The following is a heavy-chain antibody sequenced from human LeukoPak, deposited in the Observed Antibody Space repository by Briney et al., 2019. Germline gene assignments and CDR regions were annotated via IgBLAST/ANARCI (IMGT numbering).Heavy chain of an antibody. D-gene: IGHD3-3*01. CDR2: ICSHGGST. V-gene: IGHV3-64*01. Sequence: GEPLRLSCAASGFPFSSYAMYWVRQPPGKGLEYVSAICSHGGSTYYANSVKARFTISRDNSKNTLYHPMGSLSAEDMAVYYCARVGSGYYTDYWGQGTLVTVSS. CDR3: ARVGSGYYTDY. J-gene: IGHJ4*02. CDR1: GFPFSSYA.